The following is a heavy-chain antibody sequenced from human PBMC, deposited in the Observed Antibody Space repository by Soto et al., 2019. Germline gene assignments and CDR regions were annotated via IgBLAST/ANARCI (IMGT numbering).Heavy chain of an antibody. V-gene: IGHV1-3*01. Sequence: QVHLVQAGAEVKKPGASVKVSCKASGYTFTSYAMHWVRQAPGQRLEWMGWINAGNGNTKYSQKLQGRVTITRDTSASTAYMELSSLRSEDTAVYYCAREDYSAWGQGPLVTVSS. D-gene: IGHD3-10*01. CDR1: GYTFTSYA. CDR2: INAGNGNT. CDR3: AREDYSA. J-gene: IGHJ5*02.